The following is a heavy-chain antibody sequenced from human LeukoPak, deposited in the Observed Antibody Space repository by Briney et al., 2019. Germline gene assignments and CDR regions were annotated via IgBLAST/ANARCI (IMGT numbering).Heavy chain of an antibody. D-gene: IGHD5-18*01. Sequence: SETLSLTCTVSGGSISSYYWSWIRQPPGKGLEWIGYIYYSGSTNYNPSLKSRVTISVDTSKNQFSLKLSSVTAADTAVYYCARDRRGLPPHYGMDVWGQGTTVTVPS. CDR1: GGSISSYY. J-gene: IGHJ6*02. CDR3: ARDRRGLPPHYGMDV. V-gene: IGHV4-59*01. CDR2: IYYSGST.